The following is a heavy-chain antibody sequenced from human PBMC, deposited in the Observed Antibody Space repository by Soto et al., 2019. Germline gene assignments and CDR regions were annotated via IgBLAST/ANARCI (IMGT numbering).Heavy chain of an antibody. Sequence: SETLSLTCTISGGSMSPYHWSWIRQSPGKGLEWIGEIHYSGSTKFNPSLRNRVSLSVDTSKNQLSLGLTSATAADTAIYYCVRAGDTRDLYWFDPWGRGVMVTVSS. D-gene: IGHD2-2*01. CDR2: IHYSGST. CDR3: VRAGDTRDLYWFDP. J-gene: IGHJ5*02. V-gene: IGHV4-59*01. CDR1: GGSMSPYH.